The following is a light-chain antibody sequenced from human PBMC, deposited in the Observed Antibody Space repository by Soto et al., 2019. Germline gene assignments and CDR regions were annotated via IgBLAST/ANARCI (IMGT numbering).Light chain of an antibody. Sequence: QSVLTQPPSGPGFLERPATIPAPGPAGDVGGYNYVSWYQQHPGKAPKLMIYEVSKRPSGVPDRFSGSKSGNTASLTVSGLQAEDEADYYCSSYAGSIFYVFGTGTKLTVL. CDR2: EVS. CDR3: SSYAGSIFYV. J-gene: IGLJ1*01. V-gene: IGLV2-8*01. CDR1: AGDVGGYNY.